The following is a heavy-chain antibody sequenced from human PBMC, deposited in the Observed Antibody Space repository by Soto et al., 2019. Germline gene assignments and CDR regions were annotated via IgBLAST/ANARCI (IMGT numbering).Heavy chain of an antibody. CDR2: INHSGST. J-gene: IGHJ6*02. CDR3: ARGGSYDFWSGYYRGSYYYYGMDV. Sequence: PSETLSLTCAVYGWSFSGYYLSWIRQPPGKGLEWIGEINHSGSTNYNPSLKSRVTISVDTSKNQFSLKLSSVTAADTAVYYCARGGSYDFWSGYYRGSYYYYGMDVWGQGTTVTVSS. CDR1: GWSFSGYY. V-gene: IGHV4-34*01. D-gene: IGHD3-3*01.